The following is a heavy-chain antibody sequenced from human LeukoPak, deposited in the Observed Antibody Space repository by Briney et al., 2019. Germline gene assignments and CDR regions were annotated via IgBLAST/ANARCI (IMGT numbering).Heavy chain of an antibody. CDR1: GASVSGVY. Sequence: PSETLSLTCTVSGASVSGVYWSWIRQPPGKGLEWIGYIYHSGDSNCNPSLKSRVTVSLDTSKNQVSLRLTSVTAADTAVYYCARESSGYYFNYFDYWGQGTLVTVSS. CDR3: ARESSGYYFNYFDY. CDR2: IYHSGDS. D-gene: IGHD3-22*01. V-gene: IGHV4-4*08. J-gene: IGHJ4*02.